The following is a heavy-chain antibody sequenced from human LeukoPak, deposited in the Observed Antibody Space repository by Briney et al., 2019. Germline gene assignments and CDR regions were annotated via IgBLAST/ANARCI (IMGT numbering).Heavy chain of an antibody. V-gene: IGHV4-39*01. Sequence: SETLSLTCTVSGGSISSSSYYWGWIRQPPGKGLEWIGSIYYSGSTYYNPSLKSRVTISVDTSKNQFSLKLSSVTAADTAVYYCARLKARVESFFDYWGQGTLVTVSS. CDR3: ARLKARVESFFDY. D-gene: IGHD6-6*01. CDR2: IYYSGST. J-gene: IGHJ4*02. CDR1: GGSISSSSYY.